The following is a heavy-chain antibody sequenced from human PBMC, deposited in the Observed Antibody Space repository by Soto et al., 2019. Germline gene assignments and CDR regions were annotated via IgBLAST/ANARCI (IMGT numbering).Heavy chain of an antibody. V-gene: IGHV1-3*01. J-gene: IGHJ2*01. Sequence: QVQVVQSGAEVKKPGASVKVSCKASGYTFTSYAMHWVRQAPGQSLEWMGWINPSNGNTRYSQKFQGRVTITRDTSASTAYMELSSLRSEDTAVYYCARGASSVTTFYFDLWGRGTLVTVSS. D-gene: IGHD4-17*01. CDR1: GYTFTSYA. CDR3: ARGASSVTTFYFDL. CDR2: INPSNGNT.